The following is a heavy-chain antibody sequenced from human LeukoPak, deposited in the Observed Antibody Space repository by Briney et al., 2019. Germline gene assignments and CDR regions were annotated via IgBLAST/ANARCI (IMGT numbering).Heavy chain of an antibody. Sequence: ASVKVSCKASGYTFTGYYMHWVRQAPGQGLEWMGWINPNSGGTNYAQKFQGRVTMTRDTSISTAYMELSRLRSDDTAVYYCAREETYYDSSGANYWGQGTLVTVSS. V-gene: IGHV1-2*02. D-gene: IGHD3-22*01. CDR3: AREETYYDSSGANY. CDR1: GYTFTGYY. J-gene: IGHJ4*02. CDR2: INPNSGGT.